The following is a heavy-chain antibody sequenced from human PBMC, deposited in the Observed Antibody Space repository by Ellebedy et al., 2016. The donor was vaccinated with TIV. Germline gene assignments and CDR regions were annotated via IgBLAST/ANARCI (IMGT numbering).Heavy chain of an antibody. CDR3: ARDMGYSSSWNYFDF. D-gene: IGHD6-13*01. V-gene: IGHV3-21*06. CDR2: ISGSSSYI. J-gene: IGHJ4*02. Sequence: GESLKIFCAASGFTFSDYNMNWVRQAPGKGLEWVASISGSSSYIYFPDSMKGRFTLSRDNTKNSLFLQMNSLRDEDTAMYYCARDMGYSSSWNYFDFWGQGTLVTVSS. CDR1: GFTFSDYN.